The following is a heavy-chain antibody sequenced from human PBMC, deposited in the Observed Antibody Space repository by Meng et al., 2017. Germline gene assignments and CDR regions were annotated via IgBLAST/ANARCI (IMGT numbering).Heavy chain of an antibody. CDR1: GGTFSSYA. Sequence: QGQVVQSWAEVKKPGSSVKVSCKASGGTFSSYAISWVRQAPGQGLEWMGGIIPIFGTANYAQKFQGRVTITADKSTSTAYMELSSLRSEDTAVYYCASGPLEGMATIRGLDYWGQGTLVTVSS. V-gene: IGHV1-69*06. CDR3: ASGPLEGMATIRGLDY. D-gene: IGHD5-24*01. J-gene: IGHJ4*02. CDR2: IIPIFGTA.